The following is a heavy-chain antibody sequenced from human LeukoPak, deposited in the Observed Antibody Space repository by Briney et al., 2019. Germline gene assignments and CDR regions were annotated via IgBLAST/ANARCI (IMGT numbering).Heavy chain of an antibody. CDR3: PRSRSGGENWFDP. V-gene: IGHV1-2*06. CDR1: GYTFTYYY. CDR2: INPKSGGT. J-gene: IGHJ5*02. D-gene: IGHD2-15*01. Sequence: ASVKVSCKASGYTFTYYYMHWVRQAPGQGLEWMGRINPKSGGTPYAQNFQGRVTMTRDTSISTPYMDLSRLTSNATAIYYFPRSRSGGENWFDPWGQGTLVTVSS.